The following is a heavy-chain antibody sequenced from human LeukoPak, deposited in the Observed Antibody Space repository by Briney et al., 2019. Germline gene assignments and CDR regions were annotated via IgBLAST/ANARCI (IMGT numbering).Heavy chain of an antibody. CDR1: GGSFSGYY. J-gene: IGHJ3*02. D-gene: IGHD6-19*01. Sequence: PSETLSLTCAVYGGSFSGYYWSWIRQPPGKGLEWIGEINHSGSTNYNPSLKSRVTISVDTSKNQFSLKLSSVTVADTAVYYCARGLAVAGTEDAFDIWGQGTMVTVSS. CDR3: ARGLAVAGTEDAFDI. CDR2: INHSGST. V-gene: IGHV4-34*01.